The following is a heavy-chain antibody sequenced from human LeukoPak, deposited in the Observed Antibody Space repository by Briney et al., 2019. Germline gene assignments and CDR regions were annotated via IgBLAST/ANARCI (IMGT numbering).Heavy chain of an antibody. CDR2: FYSGGSS. V-gene: IGHV3-53*01. D-gene: IGHD5-18*01. CDR3: ARDRGYGYGFFDY. CDR1: GFSVRNIY. Sequence: IQPGGSLKLSCSGPGFSVRNIYMTRGPPAPGEGRGGGSSFYSGGSSYYADSVKGRFIISRDSSTDTLYLQMNSLRVEDTAVYFCARDRGYGYGFFDYWGQGTLVTVSS. J-gene: IGHJ4*02.